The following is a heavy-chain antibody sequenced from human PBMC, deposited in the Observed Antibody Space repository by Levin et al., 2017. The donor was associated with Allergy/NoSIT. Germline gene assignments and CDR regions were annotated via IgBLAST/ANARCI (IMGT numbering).Heavy chain of an antibody. CDR3: ARDSRYCSGGSCYYYYWYFDL. D-gene: IGHD2-15*01. J-gene: IGHJ2*01. Sequence: PSETLSLTCTVSGGSISSYYWSWIRQPPGKGLEWIGYIYYSGSTNYNPSLKSRVTISVDTSKNQFSLKLSSVTAADTAVYYCARDSRYCSGGSCYYYYWYFDLWGRGTLVTVSS. CDR2: IYYSGST. CDR1: GGSISSYY. V-gene: IGHV4-59*01.